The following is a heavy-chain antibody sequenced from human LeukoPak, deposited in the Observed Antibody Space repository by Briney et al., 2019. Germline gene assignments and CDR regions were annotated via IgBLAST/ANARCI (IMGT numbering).Heavy chain of an antibody. V-gene: IGHV4-34*01. D-gene: IGHD5-24*01. CDR3: ASHLEMATTGNFGY. Sequence: GSLRLSCAASGFTLSSYAMSWIRQPPGKGLEWIGEINHSGSTSYNPSLKSRVTISVDTSKNQFSLKLSSVTAADTAVYYCASHLEMATTGNFGYWGQGTLVTVSS. CDR2: INHSGST. J-gene: IGHJ4*02. CDR1: GFTLSSYA.